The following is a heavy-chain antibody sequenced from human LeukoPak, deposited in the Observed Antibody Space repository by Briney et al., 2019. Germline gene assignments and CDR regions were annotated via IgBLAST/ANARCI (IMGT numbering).Heavy chain of an antibody. CDR3: AKDQKQQLVWYFDL. Sequence: GGSLRLSCAASGFTFSSYAMHWVRQAPGKGLEWVAVISYDGSNKYYADSVKGRFTISRDNSKNTLYLQMNSLRAEDTAVYYCAKDQKQQLVWYFDLWGRGTLVTVSS. D-gene: IGHD6-13*01. J-gene: IGHJ2*01. V-gene: IGHV3-30*04. CDR2: ISYDGSNK. CDR1: GFTFSSYA.